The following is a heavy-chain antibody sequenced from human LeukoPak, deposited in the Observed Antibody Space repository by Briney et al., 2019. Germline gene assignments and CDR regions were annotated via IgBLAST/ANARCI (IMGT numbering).Heavy chain of an antibody. J-gene: IGHJ6*03. V-gene: IGHV4-39*01. CDR3: ARSWYDFYYHYYYMDV. CDR2: IYYSGST. Sequence: PSETLSLTCTVSGGSISSSSYYWGWIRQPPGKGLEWIGSIYYSGSTYYNPSLKSRVTISVDTSKNQFSLKLSSVTAADTAVYYCARSWYDFYYHYYYMDVWGKGTTVTVSS. D-gene: IGHD6-13*01. CDR1: GGSISSSSYY.